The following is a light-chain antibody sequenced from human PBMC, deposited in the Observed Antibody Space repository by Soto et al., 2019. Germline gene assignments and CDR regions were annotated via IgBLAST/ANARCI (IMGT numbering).Light chain of an antibody. CDR3: SSYTSSSTLVV. J-gene: IGLJ1*01. CDR1: SSDVGGYNY. Sequence: QSVLTQPASVSGSPGQSITISCTGTSSDVGGYNYVSWYQQHPGKAPKLMIFEVSNRPSGVSNCFSGSKSGNTASLTISGLQAADEADYYCSSYTSSSTLVVFGTGTKVTVL. V-gene: IGLV2-14*01. CDR2: EVS.